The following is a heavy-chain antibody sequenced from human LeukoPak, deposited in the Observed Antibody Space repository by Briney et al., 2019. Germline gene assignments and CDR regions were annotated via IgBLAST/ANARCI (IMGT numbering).Heavy chain of an antibody. CDR2: ISYDGSNK. Sequence: GRSLRLSCPACGFTFSSYGRHWVRQAPGEGLEWVAVISYDGSNKYYADSVKGRFTISRDNSKNTLYLQMNSLRAEDTAVYYCARDSKGYYGMDGWGQGATVTVSS. J-gene: IGHJ6*02. CDR1: GFTFSSYG. V-gene: IGHV3-30*03. D-gene: IGHD2/OR15-2a*01. CDR3: ARDSKGYYGMDG.